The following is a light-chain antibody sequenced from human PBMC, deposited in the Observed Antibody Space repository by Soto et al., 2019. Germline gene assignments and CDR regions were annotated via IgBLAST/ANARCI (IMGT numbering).Light chain of an antibody. Sequence: EIVLTQSPGTLSLSPGERATLSCRASQSVSSSYLAWYQQKPGQAPRLLISGASTRATGIPARFSGSGSGTEFILTISSVESEDFAIYYCQQHNDWPTFGQGTRLEIK. CDR2: GAS. V-gene: IGKV3-15*01. CDR3: QQHNDWPT. J-gene: IGKJ5*01. CDR1: QSVSSSY.